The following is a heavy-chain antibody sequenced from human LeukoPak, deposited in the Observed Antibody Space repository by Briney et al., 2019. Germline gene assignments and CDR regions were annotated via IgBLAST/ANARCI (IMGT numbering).Heavy chain of an antibody. V-gene: IGHV3-21*01. CDR2: ISSSSSYI. D-gene: IGHD1-20*01. J-gene: IGHJ4*02. CDR3: ARVYNWNDSDY. Sequence: GGSLRLACAAAGFTVSSYSMSWVRQGPGKGLEWVSSISSSSSYIYYADSGKGRFTIYRDNAKNSLYLQINSLRAEDTAVYYCARVYNWNDSDYWGQGTLVTVSS. CDR1: GFTVSSYS.